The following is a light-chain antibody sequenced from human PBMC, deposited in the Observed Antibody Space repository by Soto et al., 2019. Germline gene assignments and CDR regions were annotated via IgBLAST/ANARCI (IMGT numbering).Light chain of an antibody. V-gene: IGKV3-15*01. Sequence: EIVLTQSQGTLSLSRGERATLSCRASQSVSSSYLAWYQQKPGQAPRLLLYGASTRATDIPARFSGSGSGTEFTLTISSLQSEDFAVYYCQQYNNWPPYTFGQGTKVDIK. CDR1: QSVSSSY. CDR3: QQYNNWPPYT. J-gene: IGKJ1*01. CDR2: GAS.